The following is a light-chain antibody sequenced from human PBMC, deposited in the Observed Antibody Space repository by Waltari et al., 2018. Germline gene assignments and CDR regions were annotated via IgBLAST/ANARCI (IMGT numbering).Light chain of an antibody. V-gene: IGKV3-20*01. Sequence: VLTQSPGTLSLSPGERATLSCRASQSVSGNYLAWYQQKPGQSPRLLIYDTSTRATGIPDRFRGSGSGSDFTLTINRLEPEDFAVYFCQQYSASPHVTFGQGTRLEIK. CDR3: QQYSASPHVT. CDR2: DTS. J-gene: IGKJ5*01. CDR1: QSVSGNY.